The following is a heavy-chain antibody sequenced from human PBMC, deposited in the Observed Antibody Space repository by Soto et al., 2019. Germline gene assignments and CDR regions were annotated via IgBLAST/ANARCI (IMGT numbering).Heavy chain of an antibody. Sequence: QVQLQESGPGLVRPAETLSLICSVSTDSMRTYSWTWIRQSPGKGLEWIGYVYHTGRTEYNPSLESRVTISIDMSKNQFSLKLTSVTAADTAVYHCVSGGRWETPQDYWGQGTLVTVSS. CDR3: VSGGRWETPQDY. J-gene: IGHJ4*02. CDR2: VYHTGRT. D-gene: IGHD1-26*01. CDR1: TDSMRTYS. V-gene: IGHV4-59*08.